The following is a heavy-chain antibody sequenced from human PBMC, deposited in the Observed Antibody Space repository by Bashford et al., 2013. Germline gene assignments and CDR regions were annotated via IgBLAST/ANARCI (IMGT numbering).Heavy chain of an antibody. J-gene: IGHJ3*02. CDR2: IDPGNGNT. V-gene: IGHV1-3*01. CDR3: ARRMVVPGTFDSLDI. D-gene: IGHD2-21*02. Sequence: WVRQAPGQGLEWMGRIDPGNGNTRYSQKFQGRVTIIRDTSASTAAMEVSSLTSEDTAVYYCARRMVVPGTFDSLDIWGQGTMVTVSS.